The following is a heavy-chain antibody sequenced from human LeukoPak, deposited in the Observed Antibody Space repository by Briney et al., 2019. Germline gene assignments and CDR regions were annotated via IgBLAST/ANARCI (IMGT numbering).Heavy chain of an antibody. D-gene: IGHD3-10*01. V-gene: IGHV3-23*01. J-gene: IGHJ4*02. CDR1: GFAFSDDS. Sequence: GGSLRLSCVASGFAFSDDSMSWVRQAPGKGLEWVSAISGSGGSTYYADSVKGRFTISRDNSKNTLYLQMNSPRAEDTAVYYCAKGSLRGVIIGSFDYWGQGTLVTVSS. CDR2: ISGSGGST. CDR3: AKGSLRGVIIGSFDY.